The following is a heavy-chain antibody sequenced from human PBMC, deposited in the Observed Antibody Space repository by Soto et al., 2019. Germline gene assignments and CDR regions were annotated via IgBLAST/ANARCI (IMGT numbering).Heavy chain of an antibody. D-gene: IGHD6-13*01. V-gene: IGHV5-10-1*01. CDR1: GYSFISYW. CDR2: IDPSDSST. J-gene: IGHJ6*02. Sequence: EVQLVQSGAEVKKPGESLRISCKGSGYSFISYWISWVRQMPGKGLEWMGRIDPSDSSTNYSPSFEGHVTISADESISTAYLQWSSLKASDTAMYYCARHSTAAGTVYGMGVWGQGTTVTVSS. CDR3: ARHSTAAGTVYGMGV.